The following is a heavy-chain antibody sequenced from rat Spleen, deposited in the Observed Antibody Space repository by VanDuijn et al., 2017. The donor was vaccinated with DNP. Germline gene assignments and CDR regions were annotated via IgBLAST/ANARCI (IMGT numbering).Heavy chain of an antibody. CDR3: ARWNSGHFDY. V-gene: IGHV5-22*01. J-gene: IGHJ2*01. CDR1: GFSFSDFD. CDR2: ITYDGSST. D-gene: IGHD4-3*01. Sequence: EVQLVESGGGLVQPGRSMKLSCAASGFSFSDFDMAWVRQAPKKGLEWVATITYDGSSTYYRDSVRGRFTISRDNAKNTLYLQMNGLRSEDMATYYCARWNSGHFDYWGQGVMVPVSS.